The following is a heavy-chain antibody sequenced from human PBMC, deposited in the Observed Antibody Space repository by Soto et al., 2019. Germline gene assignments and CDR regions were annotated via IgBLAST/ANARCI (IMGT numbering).Heavy chain of an antibody. CDR1: GDSISSSY. D-gene: IGHD3-9*01. CDR3: SRLDPFYDLLTGSQLYGFDI. Sequence: QVHLQESGPGLVKPSETLSLTCTVSGDSISSSYWNWIRQAPGKGLEWIGSIYYSGITNFSPSVQTLVTTSTNTPNAQCSSMLSSVAAEDTAAYYCSRLDPFYDLLTGSQLYGFDIWGQGTRVTSSS. CDR2: IYYSGIT. J-gene: IGHJ3*02. V-gene: IGHV4-59*01.